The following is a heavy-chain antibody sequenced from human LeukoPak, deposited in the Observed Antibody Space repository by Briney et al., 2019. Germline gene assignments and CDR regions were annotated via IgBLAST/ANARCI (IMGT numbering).Heavy chain of an antibody. CDR2: IYYSGST. V-gene: IGHV4-59*01. J-gene: IGHJ3*02. Sequence: SETLSLTCTVSGGSISSYYWSWIRQPPGKGLEWIGYIYYSGSTNYNPSLKSRVTISVDTSKNHFSLKLSSVTAADTAVYYCARSHGTGGYYDILTGYYTPSFAFDIWGQGTMVTVSS. CDR3: ARSHGTGGYYDILTGYYTPSFAFDI. D-gene: IGHD3-9*01. CDR1: GGSISSYY.